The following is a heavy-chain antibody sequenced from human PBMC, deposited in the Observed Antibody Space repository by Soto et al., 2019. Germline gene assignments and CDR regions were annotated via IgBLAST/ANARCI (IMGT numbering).Heavy chain of an antibody. J-gene: IGHJ4*02. CDR3: ARAHCSGGSCSDPMPFDY. D-gene: IGHD2-15*01. Sequence: ASVKVSCKASGGTFSSYTISWVRQAPGQGLEWMGRIIPILGIANYAQKFQGRVTITADKSTSTAYMELSSLRSEDTAVYYCARAHCSGGSCSDPMPFDYWGQGTLVTVSS. V-gene: IGHV1-69*02. CDR1: GGTFSSYT. CDR2: IIPILGIA.